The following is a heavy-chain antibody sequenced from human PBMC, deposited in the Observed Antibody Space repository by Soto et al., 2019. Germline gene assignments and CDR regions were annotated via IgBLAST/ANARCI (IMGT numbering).Heavy chain of an antibody. J-gene: IGHJ6*03. D-gene: IGHD4-17*01. V-gene: IGHV3-21*01. CDR2: ISSSSSYI. CDR1: GFTFSSYS. CDR3: ARHWNYGDYGSGGYYYYYMDV. Sequence: GGSLRLSCAASGFTFSSYSMNWVRQAPGKGLEWVSSISSSSSYIYYADSVKGRFTISRDNAKNSLYLQMNSLRAEDTAVYYCARHWNYGDYGSGGYYYYYMDVWGKGTTVTVSS.